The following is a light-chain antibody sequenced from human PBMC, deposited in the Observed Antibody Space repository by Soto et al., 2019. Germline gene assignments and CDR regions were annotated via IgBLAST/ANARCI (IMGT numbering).Light chain of an antibody. V-gene: IGKV3-20*01. J-gene: IGKJ1*01. CDR2: GTS. Sequence: EIVLTQSPGTLSSSPGERATLSCRASQSGSNNNLGWYQQRPGQAPRLLIYGTSTRATGIPDRFSGSGSGTEFTLTISRLEPEDFAVYFCQHYGSTPRTFGQGTKVEIK. CDR3: QHYGSTPRT. CDR1: QSGSNNN.